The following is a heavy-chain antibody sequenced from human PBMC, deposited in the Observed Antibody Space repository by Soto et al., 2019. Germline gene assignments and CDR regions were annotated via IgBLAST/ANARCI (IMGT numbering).Heavy chain of an antibody. CDR1: GYTFTSYG. J-gene: IGHJ4*02. D-gene: IGHD1-1*01. CDR2: ISAHNGNT. V-gene: IGHV1-18*01. Sequence: QVHLVQSGAEVKKPGASVKVSCKASGYTFTSYGITWVRQAPGQGLEWMGWISAHNGNTDYAQKLQGRVIVTRDTSTSTAYMSLRSLRSDDTAVSSCARGRYGDYWGQGALVTVSS. CDR3: ARGRYGDY.